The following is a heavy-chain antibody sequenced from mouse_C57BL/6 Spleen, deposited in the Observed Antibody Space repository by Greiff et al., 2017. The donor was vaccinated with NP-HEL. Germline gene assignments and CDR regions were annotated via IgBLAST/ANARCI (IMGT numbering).Heavy chain of an antibody. CDR2: IDPSDSYT. Sequence: QVQLQQPGAELVKPGASVKLSCKASGYTFTSYWMQWVKQRPGQGLEWIGEIDPSDSYTNYNQKFKGKATLTVDTSSSTAYMQLSSLTSVDAAVYYCARRNYYGSSPLWYFDVWGTGTTVTVSS. J-gene: IGHJ1*03. V-gene: IGHV1-50*01. CDR1: GYTFTSYW. CDR3: ARRNYYGSSPLWYFDV. D-gene: IGHD1-1*01.